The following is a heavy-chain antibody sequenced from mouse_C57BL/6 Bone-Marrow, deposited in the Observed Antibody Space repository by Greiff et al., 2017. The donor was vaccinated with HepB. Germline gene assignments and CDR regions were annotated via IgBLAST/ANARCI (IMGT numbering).Heavy chain of an antibody. V-gene: IGHV1-82*01. CDR3: ARRGSNNYYAMDY. CDR2: IYPGDGDT. CDR1: GYAFSSSW. Sequence: QVQLKESGPELVKPGASVKISCKASGYAFSSSWMNWVKQRPGKGLEWIGRIYPGDGDTNYNGKFKGKATLTADKSSSTAYMQLSSLTSEDSAVYFCARRGSNNYYAMDYWGQGTSVTVSS. J-gene: IGHJ4*01. D-gene: IGHD1-1*01.